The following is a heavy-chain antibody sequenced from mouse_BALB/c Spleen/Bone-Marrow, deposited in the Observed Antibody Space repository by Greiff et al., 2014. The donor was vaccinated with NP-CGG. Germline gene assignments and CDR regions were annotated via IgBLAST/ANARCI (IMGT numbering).Heavy chain of an antibody. CDR1: GYTFTSSW. CDR3: AREGDYGGFAY. V-gene: IGHV1-7*01. Sequence: QVQLQQSGAELAKPGASVKMSCKASGYTFTSSWMHWVKQRPGQGLEWIGYINPSTGYTEYNQKFKDKATLTADKSSSTAYMQLSSLTSEDSAVYYGAREGDYGGFAYWGQGTLVTVSA. J-gene: IGHJ3*01. D-gene: IGHD2-4*01. CDR2: INPSTGYT.